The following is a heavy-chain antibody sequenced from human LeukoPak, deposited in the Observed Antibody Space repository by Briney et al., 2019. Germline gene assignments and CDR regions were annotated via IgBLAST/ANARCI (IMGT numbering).Heavy chain of an antibody. J-gene: IGHJ4*02. D-gene: IGHD3-10*01. CDR2: IYGGGGT. V-gene: IGHV3-66*04. Sequence: GGSLRLSCAASGFTVSSNYMSWVRQAPGKGLEWVSVIYGGGGTFYADSVKGRFTISRDNSKNTLYLQMNSLRAEDTAVYYCARHRSASDYWGQGALVTVSS. CDR3: ARHRSASDY. CDR1: GFTVSSNY.